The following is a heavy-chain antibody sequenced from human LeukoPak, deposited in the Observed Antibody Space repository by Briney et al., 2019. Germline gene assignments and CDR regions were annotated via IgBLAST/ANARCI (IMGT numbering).Heavy chain of an antibody. CDR2: IYYSGST. Sequence: PSETLSLTCTVSGGSISSYYWSWIRQSPGKGLEWIGYIYYSGSTNYNPSLKSRVTISVDTSKNQFSLKLSSVTAADTAVYYCARGRVWGFGPEGFDYWGQGTLVTVSS. V-gene: IGHV4-59*01. J-gene: IGHJ4*02. CDR3: ARGRVWGFGPEGFDY. CDR1: GGSISSYY. D-gene: IGHD3-16*01.